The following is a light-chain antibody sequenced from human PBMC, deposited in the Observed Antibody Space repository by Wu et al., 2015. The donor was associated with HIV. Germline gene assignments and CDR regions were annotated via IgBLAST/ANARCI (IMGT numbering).Light chain of an antibody. CDR3: QQYGSSTWS. CDR2: DAS. CDR1: QSVSESY. V-gene: IGKV3-20*01. Sequence: EIVLTQSPGTLSLSPGERATLSCRASQSVSESYVAWYQQKPGRAPRLLIYDASRKAPGIPDRFSGSGSGTDFTLTVSRLEPEDFAVYYCQQYGSSTWSFGQGTKVEIK. J-gene: IGKJ1*01.